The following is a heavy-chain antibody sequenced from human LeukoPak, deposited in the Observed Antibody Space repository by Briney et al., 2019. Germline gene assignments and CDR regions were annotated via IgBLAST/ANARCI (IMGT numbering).Heavy chain of an antibody. Sequence: TGGSLRLSCAASGFTFSRYSMNWVRQAPGKGLEWVSYISSSSSTIYYADSVKGRFTISRDNAKNSLYLQMNSLRAEDTAVYYCARVIGSVDYWGQGTLVTVAS. V-gene: IGHV3-48*04. J-gene: IGHJ4*02. CDR1: GFTFSRYS. CDR3: ARVIGSVDY. D-gene: IGHD2-21*01. CDR2: ISSSSSTI.